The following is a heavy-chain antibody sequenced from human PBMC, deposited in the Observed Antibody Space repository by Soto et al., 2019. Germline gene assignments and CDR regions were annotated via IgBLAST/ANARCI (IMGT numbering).Heavy chain of an antibody. Sequence: GGSLRLSCAASGFTFSSYAMSWVRQAPGKGLEWVSAISGSGGSTYYADSVKGRFTISRDNSKNTLYLQMNSLRAEDTAVYYCAKVPLYGSGSYLGYFDYWGQGTLVTVSS. CDR2: ISGSGGST. CDR1: GFTFSSYA. CDR3: AKVPLYGSGSYLGYFDY. J-gene: IGHJ4*02. V-gene: IGHV3-23*01. D-gene: IGHD3-10*01.